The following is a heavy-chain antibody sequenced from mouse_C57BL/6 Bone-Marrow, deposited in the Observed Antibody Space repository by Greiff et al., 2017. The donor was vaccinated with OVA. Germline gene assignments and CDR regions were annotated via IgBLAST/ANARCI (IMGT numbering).Heavy chain of an antibody. Sequence: VQLQESGAELARPGASVKLSCKASGYTFTSYGISWVKHRTGQGLEWIGEIYPRSGNTYYNEKFKGKATLTADKSSSTAYMELRSLTSEDSAVYFCASLYYGYDLFAYWGQGTLVTVSA. CDR2: IYPRSGNT. D-gene: IGHD2-2*01. CDR1: GYTFTSYG. V-gene: IGHV1-81*01. J-gene: IGHJ3*01. CDR3: ASLYYGYDLFAY.